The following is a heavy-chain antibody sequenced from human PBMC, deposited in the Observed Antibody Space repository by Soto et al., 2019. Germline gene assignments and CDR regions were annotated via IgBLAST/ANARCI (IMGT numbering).Heavy chain of an antibody. V-gene: IGHV3-23*01. D-gene: IGHD3-16*02. CDR1: GFTFSSYA. CDR2: ISGSGGST. CDR3: AKDLEDRENLYDYVWGSYRLPTYYFDY. Sequence: GGSLRLSCAASGFTFSSYAMSWVRQAPGKGLEWVSAISGSGGSTYYADSVKGRFTISRDNSKNTLYLQMNSLRAEDTAVYYCAKDLEDRENLYDYVWGSYRLPTYYFDYWGQGTLVTVSS. J-gene: IGHJ4*02.